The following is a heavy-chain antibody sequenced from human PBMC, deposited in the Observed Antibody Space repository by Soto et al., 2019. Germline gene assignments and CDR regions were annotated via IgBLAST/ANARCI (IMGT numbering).Heavy chain of an antibody. CDR1: GDSVSSNSAA. CDR2: TYYRSKWYN. V-gene: IGHV6-1*01. J-gene: IGHJ6*02. CDR3: ARTGDFWSGYPYYYYGMDV. D-gene: IGHD3-3*01. Sequence: PSQTLSLTCAISGDSVSSNSAAWNWIRQSPSRGLEWLGRTYYRSKWYNDHAVSVKSRITINPDTSKNQFSLQLNSVTPEDTAVYYCARTGDFWSGYPYYYYGMDVWGQGTTVTVSS.